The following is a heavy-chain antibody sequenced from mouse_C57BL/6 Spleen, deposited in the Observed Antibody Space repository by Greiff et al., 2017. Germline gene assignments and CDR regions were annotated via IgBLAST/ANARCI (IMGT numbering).Heavy chain of an antibody. V-gene: IGHV1-69*01. CDR2: IDPSDSYT. CDR1: GYTFTSYW. J-gene: IGHJ2*01. CDR3: ARGRNYFDY. Sequence: QVQLKQPGAELVMPGASVKLSCKASGYTFTSYWMHWVKQRPGQGLEWIGEIDPSDSYTNYNQKFKGKSTLAVDKSSSTAYMQRSSLTSEDSAVYYCARGRNYFDYWGQGTTLTVSS.